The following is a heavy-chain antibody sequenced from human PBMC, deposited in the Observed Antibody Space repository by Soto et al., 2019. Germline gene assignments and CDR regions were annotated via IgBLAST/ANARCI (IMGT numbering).Heavy chain of an antibody. Sequence: GGSLRLSCAASGFTFSSYAMSWVRQAPGKGLEWVSGITGSGGSTYYADSVKGRFTISRDNSKNTLYLQMNSLRAEDTAVYYCARERPILAVAGTGFFDYWGQGTLVTVSS. CDR1: GFTFSSYA. J-gene: IGHJ4*02. CDR3: ARERPILAVAGTGFFDY. D-gene: IGHD6-19*01. V-gene: IGHV3-23*01. CDR2: ITGSGGST.